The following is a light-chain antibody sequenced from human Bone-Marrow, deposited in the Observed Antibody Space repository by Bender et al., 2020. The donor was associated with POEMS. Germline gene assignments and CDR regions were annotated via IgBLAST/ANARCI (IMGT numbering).Light chain of an antibody. CDR3: CSYAGRYTFL. CDR2: NVN. Sequence: QSALTQPPSASGSPGQSVTISCTGTNSDVGGYDYVSWFQQHPGKAPKLIIYNVNKRPSGVPDRFSGSNSGNTASLSVAGLQAEDEADYYCCSYAGRYTFLFGTGTEVTVL. CDR1: NSDVGGYDY. V-gene: IGLV2-8*01. J-gene: IGLJ1*01.